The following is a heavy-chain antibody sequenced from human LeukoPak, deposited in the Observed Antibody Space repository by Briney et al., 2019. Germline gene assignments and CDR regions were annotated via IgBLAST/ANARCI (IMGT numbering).Heavy chain of an antibody. Sequence: QPGRSLRLSCAASGFTFSSYGMHWVRQAPGKGLEWVAVIWYDGSNKHYADSVKGRFTISRDNSKNTLYLQMNSLRAEDTAVYYCARDQGIYGDPTYYFDYWGQGTLVTVSS. J-gene: IGHJ4*02. V-gene: IGHV3-33*01. CDR2: IWYDGSNK. CDR3: ARDQGIYGDPTYYFDY. CDR1: GFTFSSYG. D-gene: IGHD4-17*01.